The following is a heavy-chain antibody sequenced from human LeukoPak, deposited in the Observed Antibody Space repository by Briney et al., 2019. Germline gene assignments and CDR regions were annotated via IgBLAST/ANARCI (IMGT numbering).Heavy chain of an antibody. CDR3: AKGFWNWFDP. D-gene: IGHD3-3*01. CDR1: GFTFNNYG. CDR2: IRYDGSNK. Sequence: PGGSLRLSCAAPGFTFNNYGMHWVRQAPGKGLEWVAFIRYDGSNKYYADSVGGRFTSSRDNSKNTLYLQMSSLRAEDTAVYYCAKGFWNWFDPWGQGTLVTVSS. V-gene: IGHV3-30*02. J-gene: IGHJ5*02.